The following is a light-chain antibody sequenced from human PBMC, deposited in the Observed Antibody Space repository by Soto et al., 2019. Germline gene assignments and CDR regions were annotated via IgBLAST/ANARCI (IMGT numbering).Light chain of an antibody. Sequence: QSVLTQPPSVSGAPGQRVTISCTGSSSNIGAGYDVHWYQQLPGTAPKLLIYGNSNRPSGVPDRFSGSKSGTSASLAITGLQAEDEADYYCQSYDSSLFWVFGGGTKLTV. CDR3: QSYDSSLFWV. CDR1: SSNIGAGYD. J-gene: IGLJ3*02. CDR2: GNS. V-gene: IGLV1-40*01.